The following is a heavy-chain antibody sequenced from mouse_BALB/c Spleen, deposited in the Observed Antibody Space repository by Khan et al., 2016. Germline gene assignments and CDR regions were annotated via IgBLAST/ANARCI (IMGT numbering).Heavy chain of an antibody. CDR3: TTVVADY. CDR1: GFTFSSYW. CDR2: IRSKSDNYAT. J-gene: IGHJ2*01. D-gene: IGHD1-1*01. V-gene: IGHV6-6*02. Sequence: EVKLEESGGGLVQPGGSMKLSCVASGFTFSSYWMSWVRQSPEKGLEWVAEIRSKSDNYATPYAESVKGKFTISRDDSKSMPILQKNSLRAEDTGISYCTTVVADYWGQGTTLTVSS.